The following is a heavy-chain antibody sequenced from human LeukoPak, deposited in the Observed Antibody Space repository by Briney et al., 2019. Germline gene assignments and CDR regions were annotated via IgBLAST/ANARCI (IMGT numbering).Heavy chain of an antibody. J-gene: IGHJ4*02. V-gene: IGHV3-7*01. D-gene: IGHD3-22*01. CDR1: GFSISSST. CDR3: ARDVFPMYYYDSSGY. Sequence: PGGSLRLSCAASGFSISSSTMNWVRQAPGKGLEWVANIKQDGSEKYYVDSVKGRFTISRDNAQNSLYLQMTSLRAEDTAVYYCARDVFPMYYYDSSGYWGQGTLVTVSS. CDR2: IKQDGSEK.